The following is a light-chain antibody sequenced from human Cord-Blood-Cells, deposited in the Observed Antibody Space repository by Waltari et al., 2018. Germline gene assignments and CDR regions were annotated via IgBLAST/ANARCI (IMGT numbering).Light chain of an antibody. Sequence: SYVLTQPPSVSVAPGKTARITCGGNNIGSKSLHWYQQKPGQAPVLVIYYDSERPSGVPERFSGSNSGNTATLTISRVEAGDEADYYCQVWDSSSDHVVFGGGTKLTVL. CDR1: NIGSKS. CDR2: YDS. CDR3: QVWDSSSDHVV. V-gene: IGLV3-21*04. J-gene: IGLJ2*01.